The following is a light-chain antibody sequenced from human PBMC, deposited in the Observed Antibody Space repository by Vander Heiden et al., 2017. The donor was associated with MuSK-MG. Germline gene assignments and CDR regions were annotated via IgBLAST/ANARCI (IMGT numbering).Light chain of an antibody. Sequence: DIQMTPSPSTLSASVGDRVTITCRASQSISSWLDWDKQKPGKAPKLLIYDASSLERGVQSRFSGSGSGTEFTLSSSSLQTDDFENYYSQQYNNYLFGQGTKVXIK. CDR2: DAS. CDR3: QQYNNYL. V-gene: IGKV1-5*01. J-gene: IGKJ1*01. CDR1: QSISSW.